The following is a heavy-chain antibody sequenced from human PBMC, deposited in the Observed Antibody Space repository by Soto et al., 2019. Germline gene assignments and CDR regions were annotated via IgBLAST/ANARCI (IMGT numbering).Heavy chain of an antibody. J-gene: IGHJ4*02. CDR1: GFTLANAW. CDR3: RRDWDYPVL. V-gene: IGHV3-15*01. CDR2: VRSKADGGTT. Sequence: GGAVRLSCAASGFTLANAWISWVRQSPGKGLEWVGRVRSKADGGTTDYAAPVKGRFTISRDDSENTLYLQMNSLKIDDTAVYYCRRDWDYPVLWGQGTLVTVSS. D-gene: IGHD1-7*01.